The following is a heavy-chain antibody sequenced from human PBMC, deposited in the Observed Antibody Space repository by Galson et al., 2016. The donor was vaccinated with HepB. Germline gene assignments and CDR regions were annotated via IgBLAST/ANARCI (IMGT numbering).Heavy chain of an antibody. V-gene: IGHV2-5*01. CDR1: GFSLSTYGVG. Sequence: PALVKPTQTLTLTCTFSGFSLSTYGVGVGWIRQPPRKALEWLALIYWNDDKRYSPSLKSRLTITKDASKNQVVLTMTNMDPVDTATYYCAHRVRTFGLVLTSYFFDYWGQGSLVTVSS. J-gene: IGHJ4*02. CDR3: AHRVRTFGLVLTSYFFDY. D-gene: IGHD3-3*01. CDR2: IYWNDDK.